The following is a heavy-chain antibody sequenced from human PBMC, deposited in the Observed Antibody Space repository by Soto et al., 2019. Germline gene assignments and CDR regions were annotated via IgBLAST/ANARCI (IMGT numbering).Heavy chain of an antibody. CDR1: GYTFTSYG. D-gene: IGHD6-13*01. Sequence: GSSVKVSCKASGYTFTSYGISWVRQAPGQGLEWMGWISAYNGNTNYAQKLQGRVTMTTDTSTSTAYMELRSLRSDDTAVYYCARDTSSGYQRVWFDPWCQGPLVSVSS. V-gene: IGHV1-18*04. J-gene: IGHJ5*02. CDR2: ISAYNGNT. CDR3: ARDTSSGYQRVWFDP.